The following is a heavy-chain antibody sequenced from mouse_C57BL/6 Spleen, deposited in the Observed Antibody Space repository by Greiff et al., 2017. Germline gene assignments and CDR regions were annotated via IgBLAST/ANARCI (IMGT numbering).Heavy chain of an antibody. V-gene: IGHV1-81*01. CDR1: GYTFTSYG. CDR2: IYPRSGNI. D-gene: IGHD1-1*01. CDR3: EGYYGSREDYFAY. Sequence: QVQLQQSGAELARPGASVKLSCKASGYTFTSYGISWVKQRTGQGLEWIGEIYPRSGNIYYNEKFKGKATLTADKSSSTAYIELRSLTSEDSAVYCYEGYYGSREDYFAYWGQGTPLTVSS. J-gene: IGHJ2*01.